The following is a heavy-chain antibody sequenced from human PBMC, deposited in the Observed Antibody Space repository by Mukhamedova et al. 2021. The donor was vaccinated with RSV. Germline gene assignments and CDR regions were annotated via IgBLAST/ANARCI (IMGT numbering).Heavy chain of an antibody. J-gene: IGHJ3*02. CDR2: INSDGSTT. D-gene: IGHD3-10*01. Sequence: WEGLVWVSRINSDGSTTNYADSVKGRFTISRDNAKNMAFLQMNSLSAEDTAVYYCAPFGVDAFDTWGQGTMVTVPS. CDR3: APFGVDAFDT. V-gene: IGHV3-74*01.